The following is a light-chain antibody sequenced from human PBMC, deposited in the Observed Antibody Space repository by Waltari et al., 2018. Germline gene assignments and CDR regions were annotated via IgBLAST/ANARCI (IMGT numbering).Light chain of an antibody. V-gene: IGLV2-11*01. CDR3: CAYAGSNIFV. CDR2: DVH. CDR1: RRHIGYYTS. J-gene: IGLJ1*01. Sequence: QSALTQPRSVSGSPGQSVTISCTGTRRHIGYYTSASSYQQQSGNAPKVIIYDVHERPSGVPDRFSGSRSGNTASLTISRLQADDEGEYYCCAYAGSNIFVFGVGTQLTVL.